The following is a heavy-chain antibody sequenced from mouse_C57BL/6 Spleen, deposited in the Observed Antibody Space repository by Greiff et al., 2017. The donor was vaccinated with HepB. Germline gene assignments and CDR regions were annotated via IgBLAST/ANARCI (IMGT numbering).Heavy chain of an antibody. Sequence: QVQLQQPGAELVKPGASVKMSCKASGYTFTSYWITWVKQRPGQGLEWIGDIYPGSGSTNYNEKFKSKATLTEDTSSSTAYMQLSSLTSEDSAVYYCAREEVLLLLIFDVWGTGTTVTVSS. CDR3: AREEVLLLLIFDV. CDR2: IYPGSGST. CDR1: GYTFTSYW. D-gene: IGHD1-1*01. J-gene: IGHJ1*03. V-gene: IGHV1-55*01.